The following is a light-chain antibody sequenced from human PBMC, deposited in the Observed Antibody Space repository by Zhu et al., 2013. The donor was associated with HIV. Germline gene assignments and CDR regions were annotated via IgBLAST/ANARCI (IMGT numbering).Light chain of an antibody. J-gene: IGKJ4*01. CDR1: QGVSSY. Sequence: DIVLTQSPGTLSLSPGDTATLSCRASQGVSSYLAWYQQKPGQAPRLLIFGASSRASGIPDRFSGSGSGTDFTLTISRLEPEDFAVYYCQQYGASPLTFGGGTTVEIK. CDR3: QQYGASPLT. CDR2: GAS. V-gene: IGKV3-20*01.